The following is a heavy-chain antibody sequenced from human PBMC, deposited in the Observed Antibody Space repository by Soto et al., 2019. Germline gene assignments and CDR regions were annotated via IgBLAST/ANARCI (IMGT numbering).Heavy chain of an antibody. CDR2: ISSNGGST. CDR1: GFTFSSYA. CDR3: ARGQTYFRVDFLSSPLHYYYYMDF. V-gene: IGHV3-64*01. J-gene: IGHJ6*03. D-gene: IGHD3-16*02. Sequence: GGSLRLSCAASGFTFSSYAMHWVRQAPGKGLEYVSAISSNGGSTYYANSVKGRFTISRDNSKNTLYLQMGSLRAEDMAVYYCARGQTYFRVDFLSSPLHYYYYMDFWGKGTTVTVSS.